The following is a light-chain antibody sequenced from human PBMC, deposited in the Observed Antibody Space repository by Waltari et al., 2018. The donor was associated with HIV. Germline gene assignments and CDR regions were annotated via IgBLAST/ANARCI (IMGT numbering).Light chain of an antibody. V-gene: IGKV2-28*01. J-gene: IGKJ3*01. CDR1: QSLLNSNGYNY. CDR3: MQALQTPLT. CDR2: LGS. Sequence: DIVMTQSPLSLPVTPGEPASISCRSSQSLLNSNGYNYLDWYVQKPGQSPQLLIYLGSDRASGVPDRFSVSGSGTEFTLKISRVEAEDVGVYYCMQALQTPLTFGPGTKLDIK.